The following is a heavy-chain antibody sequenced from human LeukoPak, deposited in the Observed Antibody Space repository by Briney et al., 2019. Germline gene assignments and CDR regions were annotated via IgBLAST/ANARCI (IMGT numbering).Heavy chain of an antibody. CDR1: GGTFSSYA. D-gene: IGHD3-3*01. J-gene: IGHJ6*03. CDR3: ARGPYYDFWSGYSNYYYYYMDV. CDR2: IIPIFCTA. V-gene: IGHV1-69*05. Sequence: ASVKVSCKASGGTFSSYAISWVRQAPGQGLEWMGGIIPIFCTANYAQKFQGRVTTTTDESTSTAYMELSSLRSEDTAVYYCARGPYYDFWSGYSNYYYYYMDVWGKGTTVTVSS.